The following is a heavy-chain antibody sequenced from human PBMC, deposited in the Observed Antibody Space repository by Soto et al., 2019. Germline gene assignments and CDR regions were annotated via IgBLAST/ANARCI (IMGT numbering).Heavy chain of an antibody. CDR1: GGSVSNSSYY. CDR2: VYYSGSA. Sequence: QLQLLESGPGLVKPSETLSLTCTVSGGSVSNSSYYWGWIRQPPGKRLEWIGSVYYSGSAYYNPSLKSRLTISVDTSMTHFSLKVNSVTAADTAIYYCARRPLVRGIIPYYFDFWGQGTLVTVSS. V-gene: IGHV4-39*02. CDR3: ARRPLVRGIIPYYFDF. J-gene: IGHJ4*02. D-gene: IGHD3-10*01.